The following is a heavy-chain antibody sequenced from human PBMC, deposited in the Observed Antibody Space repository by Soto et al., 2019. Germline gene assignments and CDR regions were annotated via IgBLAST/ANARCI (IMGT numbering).Heavy chain of an antibody. CDR3: ASSSVYCSGGSCYSYYYYYGMDV. CDR2: ISAYNGNT. V-gene: IGHV1-18*04. CDR1: GYTFTSYG. Sequence: ASVKVSCKASGYTFTSYGISWVRQAPGQGLEWMGWISAYNGNTNYAQKLQGRVTMTTDTSTSTAYMELRSLGSDDTAVYYCASSSVYCSGGSCYSYYYYYGMDVWGQGTTVTVSS. D-gene: IGHD2-15*01. J-gene: IGHJ6*02.